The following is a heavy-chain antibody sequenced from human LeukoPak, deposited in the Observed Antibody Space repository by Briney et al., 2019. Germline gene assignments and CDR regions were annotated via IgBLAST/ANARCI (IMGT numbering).Heavy chain of an antibody. Sequence: GGSLRLSCAASGFTFSSYGMYWVRQAPGKGLEWVAVISYDGSNKYYADSVKGRFTISRDNSKNTLYLQMNSLRAEDTAVYYCAKGYSGYDWSLVDYWGQGTLVTVSS. J-gene: IGHJ4*02. D-gene: IGHD5-12*01. CDR2: ISYDGSNK. CDR3: AKGYSGYDWSLVDY. CDR1: GFTFSSYG. V-gene: IGHV3-30*18.